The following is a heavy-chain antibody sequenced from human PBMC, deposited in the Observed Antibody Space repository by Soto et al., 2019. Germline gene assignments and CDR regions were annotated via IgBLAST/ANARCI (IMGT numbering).Heavy chain of an antibody. CDR1: GFTFNNYA. CDR2: LTGSGDSA. CDR3: AKRRVTNYYYHVDV. D-gene: IGHD4-17*01. Sequence: EVQLLESGGGLVQPGGSLRLSCAASGFTFNNYAISWVRQAPGKGLEWVSTLTGSGDSAYYADSVKGRFIISRHNSKNPLYMQMHSLGAEDSAIYCCAKRRVTNYYYHVDVWGGGTTVTVSS. J-gene: IGHJ6*03. V-gene: IGHV3-23*01.